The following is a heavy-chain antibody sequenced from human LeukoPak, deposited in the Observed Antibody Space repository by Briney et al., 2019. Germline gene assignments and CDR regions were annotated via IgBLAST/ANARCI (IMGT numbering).Heavy chain of an antibody. CDR3: AKDDAWLQYGN. CDR1: GFSFSNSD. Sequence: PGGSLRLSCAASGFSFSNSDMHWVRQATGKGLEWVSAIGAGADTYYPDSVKGRFTISRENAKNSLYLQMNSLRAGDTGVYYCAKDDAWLQYGNWGRGTLVTVSS. CDR2: IGAGADT. J-gene: IGHJ4*02. D-gene: IGHD5-24*01. V-gene: IGHV3-13*01.